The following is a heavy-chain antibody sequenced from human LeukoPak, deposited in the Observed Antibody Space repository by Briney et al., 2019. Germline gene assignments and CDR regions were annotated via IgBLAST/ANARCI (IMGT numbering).Heavy chain of an antibody. J-gene: IGHJ5*02. Sequence: GGSLRLSCAASGFTFSDYYMSWIRQAPGKGLEWVSYISSSGSTIYYADSVKGRFTISRDNAKNSLYLQMNSLRAEDTAVYYCTRHDELWESTMEGTDDPWGQGTLVTVSS. CDR1: GFTFSDYY. CDR2: ISSSGSTI. V-gene: IGHV3-11*01. D-gene: IGHD3-16*01. CDR3: TRHDELWESTMEGTDDP.